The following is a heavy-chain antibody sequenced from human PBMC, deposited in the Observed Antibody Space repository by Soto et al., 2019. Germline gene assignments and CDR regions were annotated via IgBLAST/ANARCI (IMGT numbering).Heavy chain of an antibody. CDR3: AGEEDPSDAFDI. V-gene: IGHV4-31*03. J-gene: IGHJ3*02. CDR1: GGSISSGGYY. Sequence: QVQLQESGPGLVKPSQTLSLTCTVSGGSISSGGYYWSWIRQRPGKGLEWIGYIYYSGSTYYNPSLKSRVTIPVDASKNQFSLKLSSVTAADTAVYYCAGEEDPSDAFDIWGQGTMVTVSS. CDR2: IYYSGST.